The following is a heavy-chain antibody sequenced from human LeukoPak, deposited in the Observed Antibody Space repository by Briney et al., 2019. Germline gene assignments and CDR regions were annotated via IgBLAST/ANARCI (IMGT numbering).Heavy chain of an antibody. CDR1: GFTFSSYS. V-gene: IGHV3-21*01. J-gene: IGHJ4*02. D-gene: IGHD3-16*02. CDR2: ISSSSSSI. CDR3: ARDDYYVGGGYRNHLFDY. Sequence: GGSLRLSCAASGFTFSSYSMNWVRQAPGKGLEWVSSISSSSSSIYYADSVKGRFNISRDNAKKSLYLHMNSLRAENTAVYYCARDDYYVGGGYRNHLFDYWGQGNLGTVSS.